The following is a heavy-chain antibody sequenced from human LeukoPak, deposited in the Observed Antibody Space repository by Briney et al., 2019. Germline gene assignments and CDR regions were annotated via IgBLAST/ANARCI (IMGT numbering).Heavy chain of an antibody. V-gene: IGHV3-20*04. CDR2: INWNGGST. D-gene: IGHD2-2*01. CDR1: GFTFDDYG. Sequence: GGSLRLSCAASGFTFDDYGMSWVRQAPGKGLEWVSGINWNGGSTGYADSVKGRFTISRDNAKNSLYLQMNSLRAEDTAVYYCAKENSAVPAALTPNWFDPWGQGTLVTVSS. CDR3: AKENSAVPAALTPNWFDP. J-gene: IGHJ5*02.